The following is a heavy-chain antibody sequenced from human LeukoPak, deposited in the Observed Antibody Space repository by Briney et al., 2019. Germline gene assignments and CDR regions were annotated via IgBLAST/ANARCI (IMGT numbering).Heavy chain of an antibody. CDR2: IYTSGST. Sequence: PSETLSLTCTVSGGSISGYYWSWIRQAAGKGLEWIGRIYTSGSTHYNPSIKSRVTMSVDTSKNQFSLKLSSVTAADTAVYYCERIITGTTTAFDISGQGTMVTVSS. J-gene: IGHJ3*02. CDR1: GGSISGYY. D-gene: IGHD1-7*01. V-gene: IGHV4-4*07. CDR3: ERIITGTTTAFDI.